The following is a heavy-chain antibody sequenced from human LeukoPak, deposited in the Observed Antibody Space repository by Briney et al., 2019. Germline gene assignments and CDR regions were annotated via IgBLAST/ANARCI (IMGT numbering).Heavy chain of an antibody. D-gene: IGHD2-2*01. J-gene: IGHJ3*02. CDR2: ISSSSSYI. CDR1: GFTFSSYS. CDR3: ARASTVPRNHAFDI. Sequence: GGSLRLSCAASGFTFSSYSMNWVRQAPGKGLEWVSSISSSSSYIYYADSVKGRFTISRDNAKNSLYLQMNSLRAEDTAVYYCARASTVPRNHAFDIWGQGTMVTVSS. V-gene: IGHV3-21*01.